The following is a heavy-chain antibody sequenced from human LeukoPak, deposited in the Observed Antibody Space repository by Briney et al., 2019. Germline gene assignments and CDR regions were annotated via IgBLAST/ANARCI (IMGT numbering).Heavy chain of an antibody. V-gene: IGHV3-30*01. CDR3: ARASGSYFTDAFDI. J-gene: IGHJ3*02. Sequence: GGSLRPSCAVSGFTFSNFAMHWVRQAPGKGLQWVAVISDEGNTKLYADSVKGRVTISRDNSKNTMYLQLNSLRPEDTAVYYCARASGSYFTDAFDIWGQGTMVTVSS. D-gene: IGHD3-10*01. CDR1: GFTFSNFA. CDR2: ISDEGNTK.